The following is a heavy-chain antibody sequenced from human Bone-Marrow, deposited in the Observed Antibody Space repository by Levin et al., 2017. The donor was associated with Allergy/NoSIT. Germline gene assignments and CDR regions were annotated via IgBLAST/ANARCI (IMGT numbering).Heavy chain of an antibody. Sequence: LSLTCAASGFTFSSYAMHWVRQAPGKGLEWVAVISYDGSNKYYADSVKGRFTISRDNSKNTLYLQMNSLRAEDTAVYYCARGDSDADIVVVTAPCWYFDLWGRGTLVTVSS. CDR2: ISYDGSNK. CDR3: ARGDSDADIVVVTAPCWYFDL. J-gene: IGHJ2*01. D-gene: IGHD2-21*02. CDR1: GFTFSSYA. V-gene: IGHV3-30*04.